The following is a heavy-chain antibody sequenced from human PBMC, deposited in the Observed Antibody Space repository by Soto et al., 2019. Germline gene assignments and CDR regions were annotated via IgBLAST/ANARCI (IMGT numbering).Heavy chain of an antibody. CDR1: GLIFSNYK. J-gene: IGHJ4*02. CDR2: INTDGSIT. V-gene: IGHV3-74*01. CDR3: ARDPDGLHY. Sequence: PGGSLRLSCAASGLIFSNYKMHWVRQAPGKGLVWVSRINTDGSITDYADSVKGRFTVSRDNPKNTLYLQMNSLRAEDTAVYYCARDPDGLHYWGQGTLVTVSS.